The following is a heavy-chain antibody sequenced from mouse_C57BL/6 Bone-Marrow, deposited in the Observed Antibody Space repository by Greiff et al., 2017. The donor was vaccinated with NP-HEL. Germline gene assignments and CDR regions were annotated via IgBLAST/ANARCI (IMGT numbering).Heavy chain of an antibody. J-gene: IGHJ3*01. V-gene: IGHV1-62-2*01. Sequence: VQLQQSGAELVKPGASVKLSCKASGYTFTEYTIHWVKQRSGQGLEWIGWFYPGSGSIKYNEKFKDKATLTADKSSSTVYMELSRLTYDDSAVYFWARHEVGQLRPSWFAYWGQGTLVTVSA. CDR3: ARHEVGQLRPSWFAY. CDR1: GYTFTEYT. CDR2: FYPGSGSI. D-gene: IGHD3-2*02.